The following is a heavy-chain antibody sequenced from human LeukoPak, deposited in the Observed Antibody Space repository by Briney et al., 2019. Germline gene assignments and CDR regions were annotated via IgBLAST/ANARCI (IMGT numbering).Heavy chain of an antibody. V-gene: IGHV1-18*01. CDR2: ISAYNGNT. CDR3: ARAGNSRDGYNYMDDAFDI. CDR1: GYTFTSYG. J-gene: IGHJ3*02. D-gene: IGHD5-24*01. Sequence: ASVKVSCKASGYTFTSYGISWVRQAPGQGLEWMGWISAYNGNTNYAQKLQGKVTMTTDTSTSTAYMELSSLRSEDTAVYYCARAGNSRDGYNYMDDAFDIWGQGTMVTVSS.